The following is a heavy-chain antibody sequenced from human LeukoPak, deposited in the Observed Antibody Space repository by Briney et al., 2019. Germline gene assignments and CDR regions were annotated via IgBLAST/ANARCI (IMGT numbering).Heavy chain of an antibody. CDR3: AREDDYWDY. J-gene: IGHJ4*02. CDR2: IIPILGIA. V-gene: IGHV1-69*04. CDR1: GGTFSSYA. Sequence: SVKVSCKASGGTFSSYAISWVRQAPGQGLEWMGRIIPILGIANSAQKFQGRVTITADKSTSTAYMEQSSLRSEDTAVYYCAREDDYWDYWGQGTLVTVSS.